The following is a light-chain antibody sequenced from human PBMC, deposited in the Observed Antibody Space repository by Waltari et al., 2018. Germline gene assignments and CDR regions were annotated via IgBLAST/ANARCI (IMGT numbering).Light chain of an antibody. V-gene: IGLV2-14*02. CDR3: ISYSSSTTLGV. J-gene: IGLJ2*01. Sequence: QSALTQPASVSGSPGQSITISCTGTSRDVGSYNLVSWYQQHPGKAPRLMIYEVSNRRPGVSNRVSGSKSGNTNSLTSSWRLAEDEADYYCISYSSSTTLGVFGGGTKLTVL. CDR1: SRDVGSYNL. CDR2: EVS.